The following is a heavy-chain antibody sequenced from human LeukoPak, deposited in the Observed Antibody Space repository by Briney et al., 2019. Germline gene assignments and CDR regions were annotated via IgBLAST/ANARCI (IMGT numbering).Heavy chain of an antibody. CDR2: IYYSGST. J-gene: IGHJ6*03. CDR3: ARGATIFGYMDV. D-gene: IGHD3-3*01. CDR1: GGSISSYY. Sequence: SETLSLTCTVSGGSISSYYWSWIRQPPGKGLEWIGYIYYSGSTNYNPSLKGRVTISVDTSKNQFSLKLSSVTAADTAVYYCARGATIFGYMDVWGKGTTVTVSS. V-gene: IGHV4-59*08.